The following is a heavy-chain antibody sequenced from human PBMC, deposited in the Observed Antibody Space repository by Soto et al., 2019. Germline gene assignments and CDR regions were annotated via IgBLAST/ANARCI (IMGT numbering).Heavy chain of an antibody. Sequence: QVQLVQSGAEVKKPGSSVKVSCKASGGTFSSYAISWVRQAPGQGLEWMGGIIPIFGTANYAQKFQGRVTITAXXYXSXXYMELSSLRSDDTAGYYWATSPHYDGAGRDLPFASWGQGTLVTVSS. CDR1: GGTFSSYA. CDR2: IIPIFGTA. D-gene: IGHD3-10*01. J-gene: IGHJ4*02. CDR3: ATSPHYDGAGRDLPFAS. V-gene: IGHV1-69*12.